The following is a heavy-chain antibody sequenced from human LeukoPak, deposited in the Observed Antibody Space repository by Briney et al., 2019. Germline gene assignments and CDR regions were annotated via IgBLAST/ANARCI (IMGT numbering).Heavy chain of an antibody. J-gene: IGHJ4*02. CDR2: IKQDGSEK. CDR1: GLTFSSFW. Sequence: GGSLRLSCAASGLTFSSFWMSWVRQAPGKGLEWVANIKQDGSEKYYVHSVKGRFTISRDNAKNSLFLQMNSLRAEDTAVYYCARGEYYFDGGYWGQGTLVTVSS. D-gene: IGHD3-22*01. V-gene: IGHV3-7*04. CDR3: ARGEYYFDGGY.